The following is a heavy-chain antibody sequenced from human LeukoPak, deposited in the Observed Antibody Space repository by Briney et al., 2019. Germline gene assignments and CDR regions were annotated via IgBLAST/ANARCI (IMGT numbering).Heavy chain of an antibody. Sequence: ASVKVSCKASGYTFTSYDINWVRQAPGQGREWMGWMNPNSGNTGYAQKFQGRVTITRNTSISTAYMELSSLRAEDTAVYYCARGVYSYGRTYYFDYWGQGTLVTVSS. D-gene: IGHD5-18*01. V-gene: IGHV1-8*03. CDR3: ARGVYSYGRTYYFDY. CDR1: GYTFTSYD. J-gene: IGHJ4*02. CDR2: MNPNSGNT.